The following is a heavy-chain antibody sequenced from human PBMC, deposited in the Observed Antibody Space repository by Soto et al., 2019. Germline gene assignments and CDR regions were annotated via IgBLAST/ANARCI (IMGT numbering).Heavy chain of an antibody. CDR2: INLDGSEK. V-gene: IGHV3-7*03. CDR3: ARGAMAGNEVPGD. CDR1: GFTFRSYW. J-gene: IGHJ1*01. Sequence: EGQLVESGGGLVQPGGSLRLSCQVSGFTFRSYWMTWVRRAPGKGLEWVANINLDGSEKYYVDAVKGRFTKSRDNAKNSLHLDLRELRANDTAVYYCARGAMAGNEVPGDWGQGTLVTVSS. D-gene: IGHD1-1*01.